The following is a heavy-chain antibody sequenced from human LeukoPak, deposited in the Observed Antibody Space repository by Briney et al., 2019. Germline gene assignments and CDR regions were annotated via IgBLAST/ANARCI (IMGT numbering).Heavy chain of an antibody. D-gene: IGHD1-14*01. CDR1: GFTFDDYA. CDR2: ISWNSGSI. CDR3: AKDSESYYWYFDL. J-gene: IGHJ2*01. Sequence: GRSLRLSCAASGFTFDDYAMHWVRQAPGKGLEWVSGISWNSGSIGYADSVKGRFTISRDNAKNSLYLQMNSLRAEDTAVYYCAKDSESYYWYFDLWGRGTLVTVSS. V-gene: IGHV3-9*01.